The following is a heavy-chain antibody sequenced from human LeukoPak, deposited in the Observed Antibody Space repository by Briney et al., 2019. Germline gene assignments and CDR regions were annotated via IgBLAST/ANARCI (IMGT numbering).Heavy chain of an antibody. V-gene: IGHV4-59*08. CDR1: GGSISSYY. J-gene: IGHJ6*02. D-gene: IGHD6-19*01. CDR3: ARGDMGSGWYYYYGMDV. CDR2: IYYSGST. Sequence: SETLSLTCTVSGGSISSYYWSWIRQPPGKGLEWIGYIYYSGSTNYNPSLKSRVTISVDTSKNQFSLKLSSVTAADTAVYYCARGDMGSGWYYYYGMDVWGQGTTVTVSS.